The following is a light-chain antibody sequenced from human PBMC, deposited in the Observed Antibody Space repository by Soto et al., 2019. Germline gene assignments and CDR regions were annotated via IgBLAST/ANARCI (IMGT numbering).Light chain of an antibody. CDR3: QQLNTFPST. V-gene: IGKV1-39*01. Sequence: DIQMTQSPSSLSGSVGDRVSISCRASQSISSYLNWYHQKPGKAPKLLIYAASSLQSGVPSRFSGSGSGTDFTLSISSLQPEDVATYYCQQLNTFPSTFGGGTKVDIK. CDR2: AAS. CDR1: QSISSY. J-gene: IGKJ4*01.